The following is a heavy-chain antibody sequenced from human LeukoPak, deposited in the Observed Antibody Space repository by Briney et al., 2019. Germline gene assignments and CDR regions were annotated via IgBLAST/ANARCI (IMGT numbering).Heavy chain of an antibody. J-gene: IGHJ3*02. CDR3: ARNMVRGGEASGSDAFDI. D-gene: IGHD3-10*01. CDR2: IYYSGST. Sequence: PSETLSLTCTVSGGSISSYYWSWIRQPPGKGLEWIGYIYYSGSTNYNPSLKSRVTISVDTSKNQFSLKLSSVTAADTAVYYCARNMVRGGEASGSDAFDIWGQGTMVTVSS. CDR1: GGSISSYY. V-gene: IGHV4-59*01.